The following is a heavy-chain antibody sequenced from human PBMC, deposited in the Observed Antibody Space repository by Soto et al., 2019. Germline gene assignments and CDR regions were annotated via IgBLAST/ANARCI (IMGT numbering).Heavy chain of an antibody. V-gene: IGHV3-23*01. CDR3: AKQRAGFGSGSDTYYFDY. J-gene: IGHJ4*02. D-gene: IGHD3-10*01. CDR1: GFTFSSNA. CDR2: ISGSGGTT. Sequence: EVQLLESGGGLVQPGGSLRISCIGSGFTFSSNAMSWVRQAPGKGLEWVSAISGSGGTTYYADSVKGRFAVSRDNSNNTLYLQMNSLSAEDTAVYYCAKQRAGFGSGSDTYYFDYWGQGTLVTVCS.